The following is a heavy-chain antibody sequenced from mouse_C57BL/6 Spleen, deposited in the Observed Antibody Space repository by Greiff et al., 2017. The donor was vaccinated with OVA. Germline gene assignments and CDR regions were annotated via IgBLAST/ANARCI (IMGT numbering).Heavy chain of an antibody. D-gene: IGHD3-1*01. V-gene: IGHV1-69*01. J-gene: IGHJ4*01. Sequence: QVQLQQPGAELVMPGASVKLSCKASGYTFTSYWMHWVKQRPGQGLEWIGEIDPSDSYTNYNQKFKGKSTLTVDKSSSTAYMPLSSLTSEDSAVYYCARGDGLGAMDYWGQGTSVTVSS. CDR3: ARGDGLGAMDY. CDR1: GYTFTSYW. CDR2: IDPSDSYT.